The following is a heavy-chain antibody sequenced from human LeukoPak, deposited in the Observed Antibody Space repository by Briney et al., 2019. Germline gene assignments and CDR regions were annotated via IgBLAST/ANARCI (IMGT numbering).Heavy chain of an antibody. CDR3: AREPEFDY. CDR1: GYTFTGYY. J-gene: IGHJ4*02. D-gene: IGHD1-14*01. V-gene: IGHV1-18*04. Sequence: ASVKVSCKASGYTFTGYYMHWVRQAPGQGLEWMGWISAYNGNTNYAQKLQGRVTMTTDTSTSTAYMELRSLRSDDTAVYYCAREPEFDYWGQGTLVTVSS. CDR2: ISAYNGNT.